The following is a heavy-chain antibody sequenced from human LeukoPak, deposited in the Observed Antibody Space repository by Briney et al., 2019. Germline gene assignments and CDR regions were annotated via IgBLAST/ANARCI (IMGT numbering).Heavy chain of an antibody. D-gene: IGHD7-27*01. CDR2: ISYDGGNK. Sequence: GGSLRLSCAASGFTFSSYAMHWVRQAPGKGLEWVAVISYDGGNKYYADSVKGRFTISRDNSKNTLYLQMNSLRAEDTAVYYCARDPPGVEVLHYFDYWGQGTLVTVSS. CDR1: GFTFSSYA. J-gene: IGHJ4*02. CDR3: ARDPPGVEVLHYFDY. V-gene: IGHV3-30*01.